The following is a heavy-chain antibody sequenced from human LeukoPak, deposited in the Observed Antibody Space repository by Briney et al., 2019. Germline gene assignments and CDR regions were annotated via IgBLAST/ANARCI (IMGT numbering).Heavy chain of an antibody. CDR1: GGTFSSYA. Sequence: SVKVSCKASGGTFSSYAISWVRQAPGQGLEWMGGIIPIFGTANYAQKFQGRVTITADESTSTAYMELSSLRSEDTAVYYCARDREDYYYGMDVWGQGTTVTVSS. J-gene: IGHJ6*02. CDR3: ARDREDYYYGMDV. V-gene: IGHV1-69*13. CDR2: IIPIFGTA.